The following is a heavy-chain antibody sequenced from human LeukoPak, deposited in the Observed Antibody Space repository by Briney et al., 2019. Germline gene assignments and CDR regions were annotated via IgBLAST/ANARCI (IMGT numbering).Heavy chain of an antibody. CDR2: INWNGGSA. CDR3: ARGVDTAMVTTPSY. J-gene: IGHJ4*02. CDR1: GFTFDDYG. V-gene: IGHV3-20*04. Sequence: GGSLRLSCAASGFTFDDYGMSWVRQAPGKGLEWVSGINWNGGSAGYADSVKGRFTISRDNAKNSLYLQMNSLRAEDTALYYCARGVDTAMVTTPSYWGQGTLVTVSS. D-gene: IGHD5-18*01.